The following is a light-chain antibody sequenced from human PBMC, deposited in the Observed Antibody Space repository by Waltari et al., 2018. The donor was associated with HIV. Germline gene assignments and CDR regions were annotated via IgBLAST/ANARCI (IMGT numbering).Light chain of an antibody. Sequence: EIVLTQSPATLSLSPGERATLSCRASQSVGSYLAWYQQKPGQAPRLLIYDASNRATGIPARFSGSGSGTDFTLTISSLEPEDFAVYYCQPRTNWPPYSFGHGTKLEIK. J-gene: IGKJ2*03. CDR1: QSVGSY. CDR2: DAS. CDR3: QPRTNWPPYS. V-gene: IGKV3-11*01.